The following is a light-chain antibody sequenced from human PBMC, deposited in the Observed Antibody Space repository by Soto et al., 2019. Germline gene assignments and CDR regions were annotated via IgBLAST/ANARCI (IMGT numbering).Light chain of an antibody. CDR3: QLRVT. Sequence: EIVLTQSPGTLSLSPGERATLSCRASQSVSSSYLAWYQQKPGQAPRLLIYGASSRATGIPDRFSGSGSGTDFTLTISRLEPEDFAVYYCQLRVTVGPGTKVDIK. CDR2: GAS. V-gene: IGKV3-20*01. J-gene: IGKJ3*01. CDR1: QSVSSSY.